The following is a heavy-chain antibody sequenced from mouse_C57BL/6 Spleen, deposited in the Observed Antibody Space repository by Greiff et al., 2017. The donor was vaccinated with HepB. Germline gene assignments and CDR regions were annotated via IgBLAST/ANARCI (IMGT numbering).Heavy chain of an antibody. Sequence: VKLVESGAELVRPGASVKLSCKASGYTFTDYYINWVKQRPGQGLEWIARIYPGSGNTYYNEKFKGKATLTAEKSSSTAYMQLSSLTSEDSAVYFCARDYAFAYWGQGTLVTVSA. CDR2: IYPGSGNT. V-gene: IGHV1-76*01. J-gene: IGHJ3*01. D-gene: IGHD1-1*02. CDR1: GYTFTDYY. CDR3: ARDYAFAY.